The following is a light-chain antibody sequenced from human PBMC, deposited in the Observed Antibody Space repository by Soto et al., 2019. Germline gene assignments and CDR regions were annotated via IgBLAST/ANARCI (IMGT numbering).Light chain of an antibody. CDR1: QSIRSY. Sequence: DIQLTQSPSSLSASVGDRVTITCRASQSIRSYLNWYQQKPGKAPKLLIYAAFSLQTGVSSRFSGSGSGTDFTLTISNQQPEDFATYYCQQTSSTPTFGGGTKGDIK. V-gene: IGKV1-39*01. CDR2: AAF. J-gene: IGKJ4*01. CDR3: QQTSSTPT.